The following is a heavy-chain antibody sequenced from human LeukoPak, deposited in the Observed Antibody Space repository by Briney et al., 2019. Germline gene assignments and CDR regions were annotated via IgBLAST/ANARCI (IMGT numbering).Heavy chain of an antibody. D-gene: IGHD3-10*01. CDR1: GYTFTGYY. CDR3: ARGGYYGSGSYYTNRYYYYGMDV. Sequence: GASVKVSCKASGYTFTGYYMHWVRQAPGQGLEWMGWINPNSGGTNYAQKSQGWVTMTRDTSISTAYMELSRLRSDDTAVYYCARGGYYGSGSYYTNRYYYYGMDVWGKGTTVTVSS. V-gene: IGHV1-2*04. CDR2: INPNSGGT. J-gene: IGHJ6*04.